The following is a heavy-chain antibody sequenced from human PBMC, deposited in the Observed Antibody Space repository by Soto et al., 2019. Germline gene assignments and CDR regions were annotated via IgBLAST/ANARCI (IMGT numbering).Heavy chain of an antibody. Sequence: QVQLVQSGAEVKKPGASVKVSCKASGYTFTSYGISWVRQAPGQVLEGMGWTSAYNGNTNYAQKPQGIVTMTTDTSTSTAYMELRSLRADDTAEYYCARAQHVIAASGTGWFDPWGQGTLVTVSS. V-gene: IGHV1-18*01. CDR3: ARAQHVIAASGTGWFDP. CDR1: GYTFTSYG. D-gene: IGHD6-13*01. J-gene: IGHJ5*02. CDR2: TSAYNGNT.